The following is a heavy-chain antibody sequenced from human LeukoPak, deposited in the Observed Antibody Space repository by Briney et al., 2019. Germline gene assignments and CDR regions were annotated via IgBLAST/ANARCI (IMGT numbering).Heavy chain of an antibody. D-gene: IGHD3-10*01. J-gene: IGHJ3*02. V-gene: IGHV1-69*13. CDR2: IIPIFGTT. CDR1: GGTFSSYA. CDR3: ARGKASSVYGSGSSYVVYDAFDI. Sequence: SVKVSCKASGGTFSSYAISWVRQAPGQGLEWMGGIIPIFGTTNYAQKFQGRVTITADESTITAYMEVTSLRSEDTAVYYCARGKASSVYGSGSSYVVYDAFDIWGQGTMVTVSS.